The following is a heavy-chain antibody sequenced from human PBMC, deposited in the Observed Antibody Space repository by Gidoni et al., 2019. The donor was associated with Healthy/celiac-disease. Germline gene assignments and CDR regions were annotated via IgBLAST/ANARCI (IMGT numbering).Heavy chain of an antibody. V-gene: IGHV4-34*01. CDR3: ARGLGPVGAAKNWFDP. J-gene: IGHJ5*02. CDR2: INHSGST. CDR1: GGSFSGYY. Sequence: QVQLQQWGAGLLKPSETLSLTCAVYGGSFSGYYWSWIRQPPGKGLAWIGEINHSGSTNYNPSLKSRVTISVDTSKNQFSLKLSSVTAADTAVYYCARGLGPVGAAKNWFDPWGQGTLVTVSS. D-gene: IGHD1-26*01.